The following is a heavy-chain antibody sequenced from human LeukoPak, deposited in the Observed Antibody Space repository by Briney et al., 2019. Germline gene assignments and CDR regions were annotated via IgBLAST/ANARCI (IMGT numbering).Heavy chain of an antibody. D-gene: IGHD3-3*01. CDR2: ISAYNGNT. V-gene: IGHV1-18*01. CDR1: GYTFTSYG. J-gene: IGHJ4*02. Sequence: ASVKVSCKASGYTFTSYGISWVRQAPGQGLEWMGWISAYNGNTNHAQKLQGRVTMTTDTSTSTAYMELRSLRSDDTAVYYCARDADFWSGYSPKTFDYWGQGTLVTVSS. CDR3: ARDADFWSGYSPKTFDY.